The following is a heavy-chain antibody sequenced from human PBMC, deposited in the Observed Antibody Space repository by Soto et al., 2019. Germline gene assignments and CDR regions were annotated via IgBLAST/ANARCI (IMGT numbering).Heavy chain of an antibody. Sequence: EVQVLESGGGSVQPGGSLRLSCAAYGFTFSNFAMSWVRHAPGQGLEWVSEISGSTGTTYYADSVKGRFIISRDNSKNMVHLQMNSLRAEDTAVYYCAKDTSSSPYYMDVWGKGTTVTVSS. CDR2: ISGSTGTT. J-gene: IGHJ6*03. CDR1: GFTFSNFA. CDR3: AKDTSSSPYYMDV. D-gene: IGHD2-2*01. V-gene: IGHV3-23*01.